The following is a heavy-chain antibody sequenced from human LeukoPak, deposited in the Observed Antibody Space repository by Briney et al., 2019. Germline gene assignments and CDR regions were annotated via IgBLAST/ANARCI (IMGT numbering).Heavy chain of an antibody. J-gene: IGHJ4*02. CDR3: VKTGGSVYYFDY. Sequence: PGGSLRLSCAASGFTFSNYWMNWVRKAPGKGLEWVAVIWYDGINKYYADSVKGRFTISRDSSKNTLYLQMNSLRAEDTAVYYCVKTGGSVYYFDYWGQGTLVTVSS. CDR1: GFTFSNYW. V-gene: IGHV3-33*06. CDR2: IWYDGINK. D-gene: IGHD3-10*01.